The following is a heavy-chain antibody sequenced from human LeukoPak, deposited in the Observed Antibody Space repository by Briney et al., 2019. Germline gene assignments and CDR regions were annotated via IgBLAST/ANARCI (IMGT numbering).Heavy chain of an antibody. CDR1: GGSISRYY. CDR3: ARDQRVAGLDY. D-gene: IGHD6-19*01. J-gene: IGHJ4*02. Sequence: SETLSLTCTVSGGSISRYYWRWIRQPPGKGLEWIGYIYYSGSTNYNPSLKSRVTISVDTSKNQFSLKLSSVTAADTAVYYCARDQRVAGLDYWGQGTLVTVSS. V-gene: IGHV4-59*01. CDR2: IYYSGST.